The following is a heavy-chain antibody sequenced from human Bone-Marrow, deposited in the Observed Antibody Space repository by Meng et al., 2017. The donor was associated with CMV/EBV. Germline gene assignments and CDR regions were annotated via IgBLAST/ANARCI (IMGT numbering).Heavy chain of an antibody. D-gene: IGHD6-13*01. CDR2: ISVSGDHT. CDR3: ARDFGTSSWFPPLYYFDY. Sequence: GGSLRLSCAASGFTFNSYVMTWVRQAPGKGLEWVSSISVSGDHTYYADSVKGRFTISRDNSKNTLYLQMNSLRAEDTAVYYCARDFGTSSWFPPLYYFDYWGQGTLVTVSS. J-gene: IGHJ4*02. V-gene: IGHV3-23*01. CDR1: GFTFNSYV.